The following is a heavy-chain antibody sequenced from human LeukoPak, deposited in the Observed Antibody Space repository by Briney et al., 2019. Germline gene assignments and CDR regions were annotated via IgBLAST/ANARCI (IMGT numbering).Heavy chain of an antibody. Sequence: PGGSLRLSCAASGFTVSSNYMSWVRQAPGKGLEWVPVIYSGGSTYYADSVKGRFTISRDNSKNTLYLQMNSLRAEDTAVYYCATRYYDFWSGYYTYYYYMDVWGKGTTVTVSS. CDR2: IYSGGST. D-gene: IGHD3-3*01. CDR3: ATRYYDFWSGYYTYYYYMDV. V-gene: IGHV3-53*01. J-gene: IGHJ6*03. CDR1: GFTVSSNY.